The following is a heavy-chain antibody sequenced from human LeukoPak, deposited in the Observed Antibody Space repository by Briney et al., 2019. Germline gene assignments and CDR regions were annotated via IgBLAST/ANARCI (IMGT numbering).Heavy chain of an antibody. CDR3: ARGHDFWSGYYKSYNWFDP. Sequence: SETLSLTCAVYGGSFSGYYWSWIRQPPGKGLEWIGEINHSGSTNYNPSLKSRVTISVDTSKNQFSLKLSSVTAADTAVYYCARGHDFWSGYYKSYNWFDPWGQGTLVTASS. J-gene: IGHJ5*02. V-gene: IGHV4-34*01. CDR1: GGSFSGYY. CDR2: INHSGST. D-gene: IGHD3-3*01.